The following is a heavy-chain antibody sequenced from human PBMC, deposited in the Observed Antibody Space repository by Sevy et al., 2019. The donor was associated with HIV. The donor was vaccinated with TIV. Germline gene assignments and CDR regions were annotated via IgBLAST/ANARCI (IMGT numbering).Heavy chain of an antibody. CDR2: VFPNSGGT. CDR3: ARDGGGGTTNSGMDV. Sequence: ASVKVSCKDSGYTFTGDYLHWVRQAPGHGLEWMGRVFPNSGGTNYAQRFQGRVTMTRDTSISTAYMELSRLRSDDTAVYYCARDGGGGTTNSGMDVWGQGTMVTVSS. J-gene: IGHJ6*02. V-gene: IGHV1-2*06. D-gene: IGHD1-7*01. CDR1: GYTFTGDY.